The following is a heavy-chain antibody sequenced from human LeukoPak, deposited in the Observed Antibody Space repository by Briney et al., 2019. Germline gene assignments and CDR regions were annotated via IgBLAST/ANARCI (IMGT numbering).Heavy chain of an antibody. CDR2: IYNSGTT. Sequence: SETLSLTCTVSGGSISSTSYYWDWIRQPPGKGLEWIGSIYNSGTTYYNPSLKSRVTISVDTSKNQFSLKVSSVTAADTAVYYCASRVYGLGSFNYWGQGTLVTVSS. V-gene: IGHV4-39*01. CDR1: GGSISSTSYY. J-gene: IGHJ4*01. D-gene: IGHD3-10*01. CDR3: ASRVYGLGSFNY.